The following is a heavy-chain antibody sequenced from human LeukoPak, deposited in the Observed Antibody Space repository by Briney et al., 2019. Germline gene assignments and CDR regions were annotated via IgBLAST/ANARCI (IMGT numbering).Heavy chain of an antibody. CDR2: IDLKTGDI. Sequence: ASVKVSCKASGYTFIDYWIHWVRQPPGQGLEWMGRIDLKTGDITSAQKFQGRVTMTRDTSISTTYMDLSGLGTDDTAVYYCARDSPHQRFDYWGQGTLVTVSS. J-gene: IGHJ4*02. V-gene: IGHV1-2*02. CDR3: ARDSPHQRFDY. CDR1: GYTFIDYW.